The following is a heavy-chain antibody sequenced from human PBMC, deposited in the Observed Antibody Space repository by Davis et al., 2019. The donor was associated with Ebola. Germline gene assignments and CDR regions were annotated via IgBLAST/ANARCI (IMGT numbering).Heavy chain of an antibody. J-gene: IGHJ4*02. D-gene: IGHD4-17*01. CDR1: GYSFTSYW. CDR2: IDPSDSYT. V-gene: IGHV5-10-1*01. Sequence: GESLKISCKGSGYSFTSYWIGWVRQMPGKGLEWMGRIDPSDSYTNYSPSFQGHVTISADKSISTAYLQWSSLKASDTAMYYCARRQTTVKSENDYWGQGTLVTVSS. CDR3: ARRQTTVKSENDY.